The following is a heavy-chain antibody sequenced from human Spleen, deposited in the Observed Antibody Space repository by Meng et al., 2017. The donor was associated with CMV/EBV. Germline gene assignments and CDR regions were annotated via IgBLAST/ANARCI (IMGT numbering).Heavy chain of an antibody. CDR1: GFTFSSYW. J-gene: IGHJ4*02. CDR2: VKEDGSEK. CDR3: ARERGWYGLPWY. V-gene: IGHV3-7*01. Sequence: GESLKISCAASGFTFSSYWMSWVRQAPGKGLEWVANVKEDGSEKYYVDSVRGRFTISRDNAQNSLYLQMNSLRAEDTAVFYCARERGWYGLPWYWGQGTLVTVSS. D-gene: IGHD6-19*01.